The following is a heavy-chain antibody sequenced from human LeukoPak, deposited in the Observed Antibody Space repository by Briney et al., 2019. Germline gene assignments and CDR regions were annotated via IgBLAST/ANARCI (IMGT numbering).Heavy chain of an antibody. D-gene: IGHD2-2*01. V-gene: IGHV3-74*01. CDR1: GFTLNKYW. CDR2: INIDGSSI. Sequence: PGGSLRLSCAASGFTLNKYWMHWVRQAPGKGLVWVSRINIDGSSISYADSVRGRFTISRDNAKNTLYLQMNNLRAEDTAVYYCTRILADQTFFDFWGQGTLVTVSS. CDR3: TRILADQTFFDF. J-gene: IGHJ4*02.